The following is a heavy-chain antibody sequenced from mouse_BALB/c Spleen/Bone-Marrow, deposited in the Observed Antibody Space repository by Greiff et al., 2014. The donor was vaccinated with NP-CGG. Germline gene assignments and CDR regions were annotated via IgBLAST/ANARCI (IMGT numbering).Heavy chain of an antibody. CDR3: ARWGGTPYFDY. CDR1: GYTFTSYL. CDR2: ITPYNDDT. D-gene: IGHD4-1*01. V-gene: IGHV1-14*01. Sequence: EVQLVESGPELVKPGASVKMSCKASGYTFTSYLIHWVKQKPGQGLEWIGYITPYNDDTKYNEKFKGKATLTSDKSSSTAYMELSSLTSGDSAVYYCARWGGTPYFDYWGQGTTLTVSS. J-gene: IGHJ2*01.